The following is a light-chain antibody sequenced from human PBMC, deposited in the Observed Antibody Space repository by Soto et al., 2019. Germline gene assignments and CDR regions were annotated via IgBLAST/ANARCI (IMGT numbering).Light chain of an antibody. V-gene: IGLV1-40*01. Sequence: QSVLTQPPSVSGAPGQRVTISGTGSGSNIGAGYDVHWYQHRPGTAPKLLVFGDSHRPSGVPDRFSGSKSGTSASLAITGLQAEDEGDYYCQSYDSTLDARYVFGTGTKLTVL. CDR3: QSYDSTLDARYV. J-gene: IGLJ1*01. CDR1: GSNIGAGYD. CDR2: GDS.